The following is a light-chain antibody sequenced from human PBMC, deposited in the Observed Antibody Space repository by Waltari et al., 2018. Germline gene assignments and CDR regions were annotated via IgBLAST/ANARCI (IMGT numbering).Light chain of an antibody. J-gene: IGLJ3*02. CDR1: ASNIGNNV. Sequence: QSVLTQPPSASGTPGQGVTISCSGGASNIGNNVVNWYQQVPGKAPKLLIYRSDRRPARVPYRSSGYKSGTSASLAISGLQSEDEADYYCAAWDDSLNGRWVFGGGTKVTVL. CDR2: RSD. V-gene: IGLV1-44*01. CDR3: AAWDDSLNGRWV.